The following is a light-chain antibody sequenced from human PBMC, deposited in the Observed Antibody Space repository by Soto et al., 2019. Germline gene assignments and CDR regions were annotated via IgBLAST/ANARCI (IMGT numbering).Light chain of an antibody. J-gene: IGLJ3*02. CDR3: YSYAGRNVWV. CDR1: GSDIGAYNF. Sequence: QSALAQPPSASGSPGQSVTISCTGSGSDIGAYNFVSWYQQHPGKAPNLMIFGVTERPSGVPDRFSGSKSGNTASLTGSGLQADDEAIYYCYSYAGRNVWVFGGGTKVTVL. CDR2: GVT. V-gene: IGLV2-8*01.